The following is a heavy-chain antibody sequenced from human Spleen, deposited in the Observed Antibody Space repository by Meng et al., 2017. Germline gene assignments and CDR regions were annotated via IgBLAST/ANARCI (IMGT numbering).Heavy chain of an antibody. CDR1: GGSISSGDYY. CDR2: IYARGRI. Sequence: SETLSLTCTVSGGSISSGDYYWSWIRQPAGKGLEWIGRIYARGRIDYNPSLMSRVTISVDTSKNQFSLKLSSVTAADTAVFYCARGYDISGFHRAFDIWGQGTMVTVSS. D-gene: IGHD3-22*01. V-gene: IGHV4-61*02. CDR3: ARGYDISGFHRAFDI. J-gene: IGHJ3*02.